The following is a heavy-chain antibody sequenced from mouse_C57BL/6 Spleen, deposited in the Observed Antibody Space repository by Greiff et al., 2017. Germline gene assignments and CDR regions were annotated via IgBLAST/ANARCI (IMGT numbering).Heavy chain of an antibody. V-gene: IGHV5-4*01. J-gene: IGHJ4*01. CDR2: ISDGGSYT. Sequence: EVKLVESGGGLVKPGGSLKLSCAASGLTFSSYAMSWVRQTPEKRLEWVATISDGGSYTYDPDNVKGRFTISRDNAKNNLYLQMSHLKSEDTAMYYCAREGDYAMDYWGQGTSVTVSS. CDR3: AREGDYAMDY. CDR1: GLTFSSYA.